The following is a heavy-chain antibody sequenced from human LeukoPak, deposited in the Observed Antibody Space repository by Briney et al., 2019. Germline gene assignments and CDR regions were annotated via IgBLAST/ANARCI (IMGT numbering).Heavy chain of an antibody. Sequence: ASVKVSCKASGYTFTSNYIHWVRQAPGQGLEWMGIINPSGGSTSYAQKFQGRVTMTRDTSTSTVYMELSSLRSEDTAVYYCARDLPEYYYDSSGSNFDYWGQGTLVTVSS. V-gene: IGHV1-46*01. J-gene: IGHJ4*02. CDR2: INPSGGST. CDR1: GYTFTSNY. D-gene: IGHD3-22*01. CDR3: ARDLPEYYYDSSGSNFDY.